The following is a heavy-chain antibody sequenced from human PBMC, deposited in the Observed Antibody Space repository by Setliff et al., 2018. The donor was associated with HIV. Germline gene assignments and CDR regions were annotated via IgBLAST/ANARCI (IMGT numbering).Heavy chain of an antibody. Sequence: SVKVSCKASGYTFTGYYMHWVRQAPGQGLEWMGWIIPILDAANYAQKFQGRVTITADKSTSTAYMELRSLRYEDTAIYYCARDKREVGATSYWGQGTLVTVSS. V-gene: IGHV1-69*08. J-gene: IGHJ4*02. CDR3: ARDKREVGATSY. CDR2: IIPILDAA. CDR1: GYTFTGYY. D-gene: IGHD1-26*01.